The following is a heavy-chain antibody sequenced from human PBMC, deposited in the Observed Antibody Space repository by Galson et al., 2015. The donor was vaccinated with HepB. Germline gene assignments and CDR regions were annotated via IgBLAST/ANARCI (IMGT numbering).Heavy chain of an antibody. Sequence: SETLSLTCTVSGGSVSSYYWSWIRQPPGKGLEWIGYIYYSGSTNYNPSLKSRVTISVDTSKNQFSLKLSSVTAADTAVYYCARGGGLGYCSGGSCWLGQFDPWGQGTLVTVSS. CDR1: GGSVSSYY. CDR3: ARGGGLGYCSGGSCWLGQFDP. J-gene: IGHJ5*02. CDR2: IYYSGST. D-gene: IGHD2-15*01. V-gene: IGHV4-59*02.